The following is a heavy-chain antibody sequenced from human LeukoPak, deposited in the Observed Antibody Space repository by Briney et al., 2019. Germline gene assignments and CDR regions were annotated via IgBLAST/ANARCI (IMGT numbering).Heavy chain of an antibody. D-gene: IGHD1-26*01. CDR2: INWNGGSR. CDR1: GFTFDDYG. J-gene: IGHJ3*02. CDR3: AKDFGSYLGAFDI. V-gene: IGHV3-20*04. Sequence: GGSLRLSCAASGFTFDDYGMSWVRQAPGKGLEWVSGINWNGGSRGYADSVKGRFTISRDNAKNSLYLQMNSLRAEDTAVYYCAKDFGSYLGAFDIWGQGTMVTVSS.